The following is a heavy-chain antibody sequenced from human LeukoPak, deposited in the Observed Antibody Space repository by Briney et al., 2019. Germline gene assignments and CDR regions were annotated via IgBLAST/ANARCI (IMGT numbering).Heavy chain of an antibody. V-gene: IGHV3-7*01. Sequence: GGSLRLSCAASGFTFSSYWMSWVRHAPGKGLEWVANINQDGSEKYYVDSAKDRFNISRDNAKNSLYLQMNSLRAEDTAVHYYASHYYDSSGYYLFDYWGQGTLVTVSS. J-gene: IGHJ4*02. D-gene: IGHD3-22*01. CDR3: ASHYYDSSGYYLFDY. CDR1: GFTFSSYW. CDR2: INQDGSEK.